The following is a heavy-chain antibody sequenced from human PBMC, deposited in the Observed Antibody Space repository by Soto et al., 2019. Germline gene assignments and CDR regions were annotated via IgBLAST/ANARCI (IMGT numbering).Heavy chain of an antibody. CDR3: ARDVPLSGYSYGLPNDY. V-gene: IGHV1-18*01. Sequence: QVPLVQSGAEVKKPGASVKVSCKASGYTFTSYGISWVRQAPGQGLEWMGWISAYNGNTNYAQKLQGRVTMTTDTSTSTAYMELRSLRSDDTAVYYCARDVPLSGYSYGLPNDYWGQGTLVTVSS. J-gene: IGHJ4*02. CDR1: GYTFTSYG. D-gene: IGHD5-18*01. CDR2: ISAYNGNT.